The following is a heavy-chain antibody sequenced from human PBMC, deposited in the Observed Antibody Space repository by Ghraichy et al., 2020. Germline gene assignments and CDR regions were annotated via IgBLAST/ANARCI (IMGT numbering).Heavy chain of an antibody. D-gene: IGHD2-2*01. Sequence: GGSLRLSCAASGFTFSSYAMSWVRQAPGKGLEWVSAISGSGGSTYYADSVKGRFTISRDNSKNTLYLQMNSLRAEDTAVYYCAKIDEIVVVPAAAIDYWGQGTLVTVSS. CDR2: ISGSGGST. CDR3: AKIDEIVVVPAAAIDY. V-gene: IGHV3-23*01. J-gene: IGHJ4*02. CDR1: GFTFSSYA.